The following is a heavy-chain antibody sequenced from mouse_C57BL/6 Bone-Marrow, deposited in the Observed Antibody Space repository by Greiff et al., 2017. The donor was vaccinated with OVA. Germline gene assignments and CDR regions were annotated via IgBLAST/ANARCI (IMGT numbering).Heavy chain of an antibody. Sequence: QVQLQQPGAELVKPGASVKLSCKASGYTFTSYWMQWVKQRPGQGLEWIGEIDPSDSYTNYNQKFKGKATLTVDTYSSTAYMQLSSLTSEDSAVYYCARYRDYYGSSPFAYWGQGTLVTVSA. V-gene: IGHV1-50*01. CDR2: IDPSDSYT. CDR1: GYTFTSYW. CDR3: ARYRDYYGSSPFAY. J-gene: IGHJ3*01. D-gene: IGHD1-1*01.